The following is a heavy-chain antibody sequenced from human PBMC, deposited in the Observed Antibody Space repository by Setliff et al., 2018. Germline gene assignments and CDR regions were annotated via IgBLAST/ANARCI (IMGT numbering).Heavy chain of an antibody. CDR2: IYYSRST. D-gene: IGHD3-3*01. J-gene: IGHJ4*02. V-gene: IGHV4-39*01. Sequence: SETLALTCTVSGGSISSSSDYWGWIRQPPGRGLEWIGSIYYSRSTYYNPPLKSRVTISVDTSKNQFSLRLSSVTAADTAVYYCANHHSLLAIFGVVTKSYFDYWGQGTLVTVSS. CDR1: GGSISSSSDY. CDR3: ANHHSLLAIFGVVTKSYFDY.